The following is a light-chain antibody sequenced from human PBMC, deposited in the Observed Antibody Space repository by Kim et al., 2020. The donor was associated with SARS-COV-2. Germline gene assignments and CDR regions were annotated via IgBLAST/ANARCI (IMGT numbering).Light chain of an antibody. CDR2: KAS. J-gene: IGKJ1*01. V-gene: IGKV1-5*03. Sequence: SAPVGGRVTITCRASQSINIWLGWQQQKPGKAPKLLFYKASSLESGVPSRFGGSGSGTEFTLTISSLQPDDIATYCCQQYNSYWTFGQGTKVDIK. CDR3: QQYNSYWT. CDR1: QSINIW.